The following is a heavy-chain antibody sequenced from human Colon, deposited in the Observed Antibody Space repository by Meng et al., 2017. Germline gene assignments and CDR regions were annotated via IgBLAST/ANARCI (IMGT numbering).Heavy chain of an antibody. CDR1: GYSFSGYG. CDR2: IWYDGSRR. Sequence: GGSLRLSCEATGYSFSGYGMHWVRRAPGKGLEWVAVIWYDGSRRYYGDSVKGRFTISRDDSRDTLYLQMNSLRAEDTAVYYCSRDSGVVTPILDYWGQGTLVTVSS. D-gene: IGHD2-21*02. CDR3: SRDSGVVTPILDY. V-gene: IGHV3-33*01. J-gene: IGHJ4*02.